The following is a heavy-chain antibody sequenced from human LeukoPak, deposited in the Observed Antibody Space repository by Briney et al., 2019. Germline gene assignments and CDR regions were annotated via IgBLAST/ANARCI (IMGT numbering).Heavy chain of an antibody. D-gene: IGHD3-22*01. V-gene: IGHV3-21*01. J-gene: IGHJ1*01. CDR3: ARVSDSSGYYPHEYFQH. CDR1: GFTFSSYS. Sequence: GGSLRLSFAASGFTFSSYSMNWVRQAPGKGLEWVSSISSSSSYIYYADSVKGRFTISRDNAKNSLYLQMNSLRAEDTAVYYCARVSDSSGYYPHEYFQHWGQGTLVTVSS. CDR2: ISSSSSYI.